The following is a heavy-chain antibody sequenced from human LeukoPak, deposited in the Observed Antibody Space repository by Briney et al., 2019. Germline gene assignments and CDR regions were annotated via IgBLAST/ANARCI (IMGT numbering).Heavy chain of an antibody. D-gene: IGHD1-26*01. V-gene: IGHV3-74*01. J-gene: IGHJ4*02. CDR3: ARGAKWAYYFDY. Sequence: QPGGSLRLSCAASGFTFTNSWMHWVRQAPGKGLVWVSHINSDGTNTTYADSVKGRFTISRDNAKDTLYLHMNSLTAEDTAVYYCARGAKWAYYFDYWGQGTLVTVSS. CDR1: GFTFTNSW. CDR2: INSDGTNT.